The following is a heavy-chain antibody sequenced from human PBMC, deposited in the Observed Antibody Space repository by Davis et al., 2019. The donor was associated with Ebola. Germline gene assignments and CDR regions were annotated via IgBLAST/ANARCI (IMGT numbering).Heavy chain of an antibody. CDR3: ARGAAVMTSGDFPF. D-gene: IGHD3-22*01. Sequence: PGGSLRLSCAASAFPFSSYGMHWVRQAPGKGLEWVAFIRYDGSNKYYADSVKGRFTISRDNSKNTVFLQMIRLRPEDTAVYYCARGAAVMTSGDFPFWGQGTLVTVSS. V-gene: IGHV3-30*02. J-gene: IGHJ4*02. CDR2: IRYDGSNK. CDR1: AFPFSSYG.